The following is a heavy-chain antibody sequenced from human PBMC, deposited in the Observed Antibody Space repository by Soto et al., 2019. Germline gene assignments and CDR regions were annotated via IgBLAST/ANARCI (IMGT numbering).Heavy chain of an antibody. D-gene: IGHD6-19*01. V-gene: IGHV4-4*02. Sequence: PSETLSLTCAVSGGSISSSNWWSWVRQPPGKGLEWIGEIYHSGSTNYNPSLKSRVTIAVDKSKNQFSLKMNSLTAEDTAVYYCARHSSGWSGYYYYGMDVWGQGTTVTVSS. CDR3: ARHSSGWSGYYYYGMDV. J-gene: IGHJ6*02. CDR2: IYHSGST. CDR1: GGSISSSNW.